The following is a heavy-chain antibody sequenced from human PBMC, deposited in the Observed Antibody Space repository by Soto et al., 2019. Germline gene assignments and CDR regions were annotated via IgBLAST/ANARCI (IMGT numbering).Heavy chain of an antibody. J-gene: IGHJ4*02. CDR3: ARYDDIVATIFD. D-gene: IGHD5-12*01. CDR1: GYTFTTYG. V-gene: IGHV1-18*01. Sequence: SVKVSCKASGYTFTTYGITWVRQAPGQGLEWMGWISAYNGNTNYAQKLQGRVTMTTDRSTSTAYMELRSLRSDDTAVYYCARYDDIVATIFDWGQGTLVTVSS. CDR2: ISAYNGNT.